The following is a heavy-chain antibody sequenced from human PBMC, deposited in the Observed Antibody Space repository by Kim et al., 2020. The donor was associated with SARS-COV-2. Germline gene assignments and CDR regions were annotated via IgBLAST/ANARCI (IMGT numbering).Heavy chain of an antibody. D-gene: IGHD3-10*01. CDR1: GFTFDDYA. J-gene: IGHJ4*02. V-gene: IGHV3-9*01. CDR2: ISWNSGSI. Sequence: GGSLRLSCAASGFTFDDYAMHWVRQAPGKRLEWVSGISWNSGSIGYADSVKGRFTISRDNAKNSLYLQMNSLRAEDTALYYCAKGDGSRNFAERYPTGFDYWGQGTLVTVSS. CDR3: AKGDGSRNFAERYPTGFDY.